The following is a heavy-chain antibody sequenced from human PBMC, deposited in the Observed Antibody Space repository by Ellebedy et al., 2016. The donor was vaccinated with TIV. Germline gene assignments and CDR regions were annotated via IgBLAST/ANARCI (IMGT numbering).Heavy chain of an antibody. J-gene: IGHJ5*02. CDR3: ARGAMALS. CDR1: GYNFTSHG. CDR2: VTAYNRDT. Sequence: AASVTVSCKASGYNFTSHGISWVRQAPGQGLQWMGWVTAYNRDTYYAQNFQGRVTFTTDTSSSTAYMELRSLRSDDTGVYYCARGAMALSWGQGTLVTVSS. D-gene: IGHD5-24*01. V-gene: IGHV1-18*01.